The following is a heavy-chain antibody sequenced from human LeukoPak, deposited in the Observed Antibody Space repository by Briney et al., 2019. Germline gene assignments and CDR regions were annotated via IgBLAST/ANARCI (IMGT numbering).Heavy chain of an antibody. J-gene: IGHJ4*02. CDR3: ARGSSGYFDY. V-gene: IGHV4-30-2*01. CDR2: IYHSGST. D-gene: IGHD3-22*01. CDR1: GGSISSGGYS. Sequence: PAETLSLTCAVSGGSISSGGYSWSWIRQPPGKGLEWIGYIYHSGSTYYNPSLKSRVTISVDRSTNQFSLKLSSVTAADTAVYYCARGSSGYFDYWGQGTLVTVSS.